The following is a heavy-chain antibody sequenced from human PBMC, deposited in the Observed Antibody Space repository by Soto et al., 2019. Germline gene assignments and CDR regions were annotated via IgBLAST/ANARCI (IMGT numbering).Heavy chain of an antibody. Sequence: QVHLVQSGAEVKKPGSSVKVSCKASGGAFTSYSFHWVRQAPGQGLEWMGGIIPMSGTTNYALKFQGRVTMTADGPTNTADIELSSLGSEDTAIYYCARDNTGLDYWGQGTLVTVSS. CDR3: ARDNTGLDY. CDR2: IIPMSGTT. J-gene: IGHJ4*02. V-gene: IGHV1-69*12. CDR1: GGAFTSYS.